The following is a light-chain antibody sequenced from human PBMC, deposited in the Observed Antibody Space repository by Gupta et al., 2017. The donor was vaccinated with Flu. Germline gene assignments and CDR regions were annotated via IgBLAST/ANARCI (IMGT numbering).Light chain of an antibody. Sequence: QSALTQPASVSGSPGQSITISCTGTSSDVGAYNYVSWYQQHPGKAPKLLIYEVSDRPSGVSNRFSGSKSGNTASLTISGLQAEDEDDYYCRSYTGTVTVFGGGTNVAVL. CDR2: EVS. J-gene: IGLJ3*02. V-gene: IGLV2-14*01. CDR3: RSYTGTVTV. CDR1: SSDVGAYNY.